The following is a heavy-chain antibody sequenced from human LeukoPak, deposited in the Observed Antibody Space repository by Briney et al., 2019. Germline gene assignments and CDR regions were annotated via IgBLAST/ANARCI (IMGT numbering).Heavy chain of an antibody. Sequence: ASVKVSCKASGYTFTSYGISWVRQAPGQGLEWMGWISAYNGNTNYAQKLQGRVTMTTDTSTSTAYMELRSLRSDDTAVYYCAREGYSSGWYSGFGTVYYYYYYMDVWGKGTTVTVSS. D-gene: IGHD6-19*01. V-gene: IGHV1-18*01. J-gene: IGHJ6*03. CDR3: AREGYSSGWYSGFGTVYYYYYYMDV. CDR2: ISAYNGNT. CDR1: GYTFTSYG.